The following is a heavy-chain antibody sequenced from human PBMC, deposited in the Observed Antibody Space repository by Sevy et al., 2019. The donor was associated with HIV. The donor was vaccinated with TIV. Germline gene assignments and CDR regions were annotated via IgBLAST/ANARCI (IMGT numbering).Heavy chain of an antibody. CDR1: GFTFSSYA. V-gene: IGHV3-23*01. CDR2: ISGSGGST. Sequence: GGSLRLSCAASGFTFSSYAMSWVRQAPGKGLEWVSAISGSGGSTYYADSVKGRVTISRDNSKNTLYLQMNSLRAEDTAVCYWAKEPPSGGRGRVYWGQGTLVTVSS. CDR3: AKEPPSGGRGRVY. D-gene: IGHD1-26*01. J-gene: IGHJ4*02.